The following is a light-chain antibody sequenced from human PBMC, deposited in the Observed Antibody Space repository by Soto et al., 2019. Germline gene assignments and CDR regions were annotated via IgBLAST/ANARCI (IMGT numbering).Light chain of an antibody. J-gene: IGKJ5*01. CDR3: MQALQTPNT. Sequence: DFALTQSPLALCVTPGEPASISCRSSQSLLYRDEDTYFDWYLQKPGQFRRFLMYLAANRASGVHDRFRASGSGTYFTLKISRVEAEDVGLYYCMQALQTPNTFGQGMRL. V-gene: IGKV2-28*01. CDR2: LAA. CDR1: QSLLYRDEDTY.